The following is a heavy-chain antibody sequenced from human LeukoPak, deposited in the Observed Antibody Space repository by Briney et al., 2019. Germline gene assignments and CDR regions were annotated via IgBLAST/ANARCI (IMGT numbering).Heavy chain of an antibody. CDR2: INPYSGGT. CDR1: GYTFTGYY. D-gene: IGHD2-15*01. CDR3: ARDAEDIVVVVAASGWFDP. V-gene: IGHV1-2*02. Sequence: GASVKVSCKASGYTFTGYYKHWVRQAPGQGLEWMGWINPYSGGTNYAQTLQGRVTMTRDTSISTAYMELSRLRSDDTAVYYCARDAEDIVVVVAASGWFDPWGQGTLVTVSS. J-gene: IGHJ5*02.